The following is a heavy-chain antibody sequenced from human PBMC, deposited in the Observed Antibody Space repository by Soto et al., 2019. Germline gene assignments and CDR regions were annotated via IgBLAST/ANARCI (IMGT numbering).Heavy chain of an antibody. J-gene: IGHJ4*02. Sequence: GXSVKVSCKASVYTFTNYYLHWVRQAPGQGLEWVGMINPSARSASYAQKLRGRLTMDRDTSTTTVYMELSRLTSEDTAVYYCARDNSAANGVLDHWGLGTLVTVSS. CDR3: ARDNSAANGVLDH. D-gene: IGHD1-1*01. V-gene: IGHV1-46*04. CDR2: INPSARSA. CDR1: VYTFTNYY.